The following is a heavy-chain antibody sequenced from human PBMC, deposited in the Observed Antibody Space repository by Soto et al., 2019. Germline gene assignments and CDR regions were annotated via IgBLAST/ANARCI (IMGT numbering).Heavy chain of an antibody. D-gene: IGHD1-26*01. J-gene: IGHJ4*02. CDR1: GFTFSSYA. Sequence: EVQLLESGGGLVQPGGSLRLSCAASGFTFSSYAMRWVRQAPGKGLEWVSAISGSGGSTYYADSVKGRFTISRDNSKNTLDLQMTSLRAEDTAVYYCARRGSGSYYDYWGQGTLVTVSS. CDR3: ARRGSGSYYDY. V-gene: IGHV3-23*01. CDR2: ISGSGGST.